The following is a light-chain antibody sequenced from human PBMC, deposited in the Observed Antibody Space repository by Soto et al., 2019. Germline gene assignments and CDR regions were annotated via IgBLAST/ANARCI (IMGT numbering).Light chain of an antibody. Sequence: SVVTQPPSASGAPGQSVTISCTGTSRDVGGYNYVSWYQQHPGKAPKLMIYEVSKRPSGVPDRFSGSKSGNTASLTVSGLQAEDEADYYCGSYAGSVPYVFGTGTKVTVL. V-gene: IGLV2-8*01. CDR1: SRDVGGYNY. CDR3: GSYAGSVPYV. CDR2: EVS. J-gene: IGLJ1*01.